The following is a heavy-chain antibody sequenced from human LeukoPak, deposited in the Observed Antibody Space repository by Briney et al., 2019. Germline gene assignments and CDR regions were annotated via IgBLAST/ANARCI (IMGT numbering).Heavy chain of an antibody. V-gene: IGHV4-59*01. J-gene: IGHJ4*02. D-gene: IGHD1-26*01. CDR1: GGSISSYY. Sequence: SETLSLTCTVSGGSISSYYWSWIRQPPGKGLEWIGHIYYSGSTKYNPSLKSRVTISVDTSKNQFSLKLSSVSAADTAVYYCARVGSYHYVDYWGQGTLVTVSS. CDR2: IYYSGST. CDR3: ARVGSYHYVDY.